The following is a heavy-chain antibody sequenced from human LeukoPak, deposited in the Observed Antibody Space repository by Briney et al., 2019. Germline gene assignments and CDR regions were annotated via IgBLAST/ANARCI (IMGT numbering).Heavy chain of an antibody. V-gene: IGHV3-23*01. CDR1: GFTFSSYV. Sequence: PGGSLRLSCAASGFTFSSYVMSWVRQAPGKGLEWVSAISGSGGSTYYADSVKGRFTISRDNSKNTLYLQMNSLRAEDTAEYYCAKDPLYYGAYPWGYWGQGTLVTVSS. CDR3: AKDPLYYGAYPWGY. J-gene: IGHJ4*02. D-gene: IGHD4-17*01. CDR2: ISGSGGST.